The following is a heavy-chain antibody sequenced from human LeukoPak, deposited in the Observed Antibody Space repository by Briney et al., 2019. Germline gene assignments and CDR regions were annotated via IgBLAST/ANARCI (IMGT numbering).Heavy chain of an antibody. CDR3: ARDRSKRRYYDSSGRPYDAFDI. CDR1: GGTFSSYA. Sequence: VASVKVSCKASGGTFSSYAISWVRQAPGQGLEWMGGIIPIFGTANYAQKFQGRVTITADESTSTAYMELSSLRSEDTTVYYCARDRSKRRYYDSSGRPYDAFDIWGQGTMVTVSS. D-gene: IGHD3-22*01. CDR2: IIPIFGTA. V-gene: IGHV1-69*13. J-gene: IGHJ3*02.